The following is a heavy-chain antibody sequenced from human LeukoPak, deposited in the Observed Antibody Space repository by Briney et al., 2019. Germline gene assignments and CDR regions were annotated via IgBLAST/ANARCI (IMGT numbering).Heavy chain of an antibody. Sequence: SVKVSCKASGGTFSSYAISWVRQAPGQGLEWMGRIIPILGIANYAQKFQGRVTITADKSTSTAYMELSSLRSEDTAVYYCARGWFGELLGYYGMDVWGQGTTVTVSS. J-gene: IGHJ6*02. CDR1: GGTFSSYA. D-gene: IGHD3-10*01. V-gene: IGHV1-69*04. CDR2: IIPILGIA. CDR3: ARGWFGELLGYYGMDV.